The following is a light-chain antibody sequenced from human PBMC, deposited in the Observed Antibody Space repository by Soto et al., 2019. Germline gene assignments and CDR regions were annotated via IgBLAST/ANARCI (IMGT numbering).Light chain of an antibody. CDR1: SSDVGGYNY. J-gene: IGLJ3*02. CDR2: GNH. CDR3: QAYDNRLSTLL. V-gene: IGLV2-14*01. Sequence: QSVLTQPASVSGSPGQSITISCTGTSSDVGGYNYVSWYQQHPGKAPKLMIYGNHNRPSGVPDRFPGSKSGTSASLAINGLQADDEGHYYCQAYDNRLSTLLFGGGTKVTVL.